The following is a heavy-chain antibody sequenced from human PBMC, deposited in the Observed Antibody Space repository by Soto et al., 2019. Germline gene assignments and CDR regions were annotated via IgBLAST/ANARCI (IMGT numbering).Heavy chain of an antibody. CDR3: AHRVLRTVFGLVTTTAIYFDF. D-gene: IGHD3-3*01. Sequence: QITLNESGPTVVRPTETLTLTCRFSGFSLTTSGVGVGWIRQSPGKATEWLALIYWDDDKRYSASLKSRLTIPKDTSKNQVVLTVSDLDPTDTATYYCAHRVLRTVFGLVTTTAIYFDFWGQGTPVAVSS. CDR1: GFSLTTSGVG. V-gene: IGHV2-5*02. J-gene: IGHJ4*02. CDR2: IYWDDDK.